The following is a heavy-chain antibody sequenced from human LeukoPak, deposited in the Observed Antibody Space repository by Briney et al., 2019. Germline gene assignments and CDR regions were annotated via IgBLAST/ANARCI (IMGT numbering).Heavy chain of an antibody. CDR2: ITHSGST. V-gene: IGHV4-34*01. J-gene: IGHJ3*02. Sequence: SETLSLTCAVYGGSFSGYYWSWIRQPPGKGLEWIGEITHSGSTTYNPSLKSRFTISVDTSKNQFSLKLSSVTAADTAVYYCAREGAVGVITLDDASDIWGQGTMVTVSS. D-gene: IGHD3-16*02. CDR1: GGSFSGYY. CDR3: AREGAVGVITLDDASDI.